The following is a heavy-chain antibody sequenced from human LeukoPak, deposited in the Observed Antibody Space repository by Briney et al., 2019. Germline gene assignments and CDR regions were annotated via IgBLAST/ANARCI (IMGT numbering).Heavy chain of an antibody. CDR1: GYTLTELS. CDR3: ATEIWEDGYNNWFDP. D-gene: IGHD5-24*01. V-gene: IGHV1-24*01. CDR2: FDPEDGET. J-gene: IGHJ5*02. Sequence: ASVKVSCKVSGYTLTELSMYWVRQAPGKGLEWMGGFDPEDGETIYAQKFQGRVTMTEDTSTDTAYMEPSSLRSEDTAVYYCATEIWEDGYNNWFDPWGQGTLVTVSS.